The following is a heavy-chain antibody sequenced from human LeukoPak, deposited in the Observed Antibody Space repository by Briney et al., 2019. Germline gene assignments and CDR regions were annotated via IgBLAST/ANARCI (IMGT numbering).Heavy chain of an antibody. D-gene: IGHD7-27*01. CDR3: AKTGGPWD. CDR1: GFTVSNSF. CDR2: IYSGGDT. Sequence: QSGGSLRLSCAASGFTVSNSFMTWVRQAPGKGLEWVSVIYSGGDTYYTDSVKGRFTISRDNSKNTLFLQMNSLRVDDTAAYYCAKTGGPWDWGQGTLVTVSS. J-gene: IGHJ4*02. V-gene: IGHV3-53*01.